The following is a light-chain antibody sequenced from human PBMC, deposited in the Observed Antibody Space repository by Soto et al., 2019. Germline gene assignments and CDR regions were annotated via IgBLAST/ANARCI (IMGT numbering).Light chain of an antibody. J-gene: IGKJ4*01. V-gene: IGKV4-1*01. CDR1: QSLLYSSNNTNY. Sequence: DIVMTQSPDSLAVSLGERATINCKSSQSLLYSSNNTNYLAWYQQKSGQPPKLLIYWASSRESGVPDRFSGSGSGTDFTLTISSLQAEDVAVYYCQQYYGTPLTFGGGTKVEIK. CDR3: QQYYGTPLT. CDR2: WAS.